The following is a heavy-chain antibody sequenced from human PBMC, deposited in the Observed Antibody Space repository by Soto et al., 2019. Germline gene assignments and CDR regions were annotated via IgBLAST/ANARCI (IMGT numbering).Heavy chain of an antibody. CDR2: IIPILGIV. V-gene: IGHV1-69*02. D-gene: IGHD2-15*01. CDR3: DIGEAPPGDYYYMDV. J-gene: IGHJ6*03. CDR1: GGTFSSYT. Sequence: ASVKVSCKASGGTFSSYTISWVRQAPGQGLEWMGRIIPILGIVNYAQKFQGRVTITADKSTSTAYMELSSLRSEDTAVYYCDIGEAPPGDYYYMDVWGKGTTVSVSS.